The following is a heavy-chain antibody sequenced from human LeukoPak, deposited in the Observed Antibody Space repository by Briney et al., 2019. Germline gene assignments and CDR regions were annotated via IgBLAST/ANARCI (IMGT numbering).Heavy chain of an antibody. CDR1: GGSISSSSYY. V-gene: IGHV4-39*01. J-gene: IGHJ4*02. Sequence: SETLSLICTVSGGSISSSSYYRGWIRQPPGKGLEWIGSMYYSGSTYYNPSLKSRVTISVDTSKNQFSLKLSSVTAADTAVYSCVRHHTYYGNFDYWGQGTLVTVSS. D-gene: IGHD4-17*01. CDR2: MYYSGST. CDR3: VRHHTYYGNFDY.